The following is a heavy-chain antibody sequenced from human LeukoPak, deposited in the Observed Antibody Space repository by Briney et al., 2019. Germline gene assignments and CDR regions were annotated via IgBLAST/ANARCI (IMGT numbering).Heavy chain of an antibody. Sequence: ASVKVSCKASGYTFTNYYMHWVRQAPGQGLEWMGIINPSGGSTSYAQKFQGRVTMTRDTSTSTVYMELSSLRSEDTAVFYCARAQGETTMGIDYWGQGTLVTVSS. CDR1: GYTFTNYY. CDR2: INPSGGST. V-gene: IGHV1-46*01. J-gene: IGHJ4*02. D-gene: IGHD5-18*01. CDR3: ARAQGETTMGIDY.